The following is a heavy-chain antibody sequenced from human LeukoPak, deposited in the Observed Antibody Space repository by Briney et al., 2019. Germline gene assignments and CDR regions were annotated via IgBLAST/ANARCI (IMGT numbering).Heavy chain of an antibody. J-gene: IGHJ4*02. CDR2: IYSGGST. D-gene: IGHD4-11*01. V-gene: IGHV3-66*02. CDR1: GFTFSSYS. CDR3: ARNDLDYPFDY. Sequence: GGSLRLSCAASGFTFSSYSMNWVRQAPGKGLEWVSVIYSGGSTYYADSVKGGFTISRDKSKNTLYLQMYSLRAEDTAVYYCARNDLDYPFDYWGQGTLVTVSS.